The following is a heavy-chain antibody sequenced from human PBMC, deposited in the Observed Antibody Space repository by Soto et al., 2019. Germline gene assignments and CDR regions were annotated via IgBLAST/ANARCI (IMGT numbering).Heavy chain of an antibody. J-gene: IGHJ6*02. CDR2: MNPKSDNT. CDR1: GYTFPSYD. CDR3: ARGRGLDYDFWSGYYPVGYYYYCGMDV. D-gene: IGHD3-3*01. V-gene: IGHV1-8*01. Sequence: AAVKVSCKASGYTFPSYDINWVRQATGQGLEWMGWMNPKSDNTSYAQKFQGRVTMTRNTSISTAYMELSSLRSEDTAVYYCARGRGLDYDFWSGYYPVGYYYYCGMDVWGQGTTVTVSS.